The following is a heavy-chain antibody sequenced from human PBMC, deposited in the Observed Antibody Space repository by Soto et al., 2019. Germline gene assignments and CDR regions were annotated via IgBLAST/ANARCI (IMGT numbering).Heavy chain of an antibody. CDR2: TYYKSKWFN. CDR1: GDSVSSNSAG. CDR3: ARGSWDDVSGHYYMDV. Sequence: PSQTLSLTCVISGDSVSSNSAGWNWVRQTPSRGLEWLGRTYYKSKWFNNYAVSVKSRITINPDTSQNQFSLHLDSVAPEDTAVYFCARGSWDDVSGHYYMDVWGKGTTVTVSS. V-gene: IGHV6-1*01. J-gene: IGHJ6*03. D-gene: IGHD5-12*01.